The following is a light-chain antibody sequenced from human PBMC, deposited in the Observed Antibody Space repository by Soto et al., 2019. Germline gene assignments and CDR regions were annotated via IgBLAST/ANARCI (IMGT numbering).Light chain of an antibody. J-gene: IGLJ1*01. CDR3: SSYAGNYVYV. CDR2: DVT. CDR1: SSDVGGYNY. V-gene: IGLV2-11*01. Sequence: QSALTQPRSVSGSSGQSVTISCTGTSSDVGGYNYVSWYQRQAGKGPKLIIYDVTERPSGVPDRFSAFKSGNTASLTISGLQTDDEGDYYCSSYAGNYVYVFGSGTKVTVL.